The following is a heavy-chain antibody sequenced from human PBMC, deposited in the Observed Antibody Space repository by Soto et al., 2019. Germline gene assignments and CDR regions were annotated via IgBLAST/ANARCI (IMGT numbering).Heavy chain of an antibody. Sequence: PGGSLRLSCAASGFTFSSYSMNWVRQAPGKGLEWVSSISSSSSYIYYADSVKGRFTISRDNAKNSLYLQMNSLRAEDTAVYYCARRPARHENTMVRVFIDYWGQGTLVTVSS. CDR1: GFTFSSYS. D-gene: IGHD3-10*01. J-gene: IGHJ4*02. V-gene: IGHV3-21*01. CDR3: ARRPARHENTMVRVFIDY. CDR2: ISSSSSYI.